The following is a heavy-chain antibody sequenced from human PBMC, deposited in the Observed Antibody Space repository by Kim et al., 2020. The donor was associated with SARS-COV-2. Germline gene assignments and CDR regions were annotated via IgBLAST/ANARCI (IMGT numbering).Heavy chain of an antibody. CDR2: IYNSGST. D-gene: IGHD2-2*01. V-gene: IGHV4-59*08. CDR3: ARHAIGWFDP. J-gene: IGHJ5*02. Sequence: SETLSLTCTVSGGSISSYYWTWIRQPPGKGLEWIGYIYNSGSTNYNPSLKSRVTISVDTSKNQFSLKLSSVTAADTAVYYCARHAIGWFDPWGQGTLVTVSS. CDR1: GGSISSYY.